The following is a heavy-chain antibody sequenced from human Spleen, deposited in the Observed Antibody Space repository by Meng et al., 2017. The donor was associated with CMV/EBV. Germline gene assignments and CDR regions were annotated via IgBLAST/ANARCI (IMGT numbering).Heavy chain of an antibody. CDR1: GYTFTGYY. J-gene: IGHJ4*02. CDR2: INPNSGGT. Sequence: ASVKVSCKASGYTFTGYYMHWVRQAPGQGLEWMGWINPNSGGTNYAQKFQGRVTMTRDTSISTAYMELSSLRSEDTAVYYCAYSSSSVGYDYWGQGTLVTVSS. V-gene: IGHV1-2*02. CDR3: AYSSSSVGYDY. D-gene: IGHD6-6*01.